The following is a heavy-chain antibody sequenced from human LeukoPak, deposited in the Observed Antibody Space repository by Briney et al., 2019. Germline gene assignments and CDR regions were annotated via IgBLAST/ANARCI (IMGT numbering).Heavy chain of an antibody. CDR1: GGTFSSYA. J-gene: IGHJ6*03. CDR2: IIPIFGTA. Sequence: ASVKVSCKASGGTFSSYAISWVRQAPGQGLEWMGGIIPIFGTANYAQKFQGRVTITADESTSTAYMELSSLRSEDTAVYYCARVAAEVVGVPGAIGFGWLRRDYYYMDVWGKGTTVTVSS. D-gene: IGHD2-2*02. V-gene: IGHV1-69*13. CDR3: ARVAAEVVGVPGAIGFGWLRRDYYYMDV.